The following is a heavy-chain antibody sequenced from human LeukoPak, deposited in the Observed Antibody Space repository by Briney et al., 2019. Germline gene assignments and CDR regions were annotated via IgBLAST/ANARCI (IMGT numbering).Heavy chain of an antibody. Sequence: GGSLRLSCAASGFTFSSYGMHWVRQAPGKGLEWVAVISYDGSNKYYADSVKGRFTISRDNSKNTLYLQMNSLRAEDTAVYYCAKDGYSGYDTYYFDYWGQGTLVTVSS. J-gene: IGHJ4*02. CDR1: GFTFSSYG. CDR3: AKDGYSGYDTYYFDY. V-gene: IGHV3-30*18. CDR2: ISYDGSNK. D-gene: IGHD5-12*01.